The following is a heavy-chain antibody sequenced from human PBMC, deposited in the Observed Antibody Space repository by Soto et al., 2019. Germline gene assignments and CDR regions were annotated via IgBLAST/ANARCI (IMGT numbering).Heavy chain of an antibody. Sequence: SETLSLTCAVYGGSFSGYYWSWIRQPPGKELEWIGEINHSGSTNYNPSLKSRVTISVDTSKNQFSLKLSSVTAADTAVYYCARGWRNCSGGSCYLYNWFDPWGQGTLVTVSS. V-gene: IGHV4-34*01. CDR1: GGSFSGYY. CDR2: INHSGST. D-gene: IGHD2-15*01. J-gene: IGHJ5*02. CDR3: ARGWRNCSGGSCYLYNWFDP.